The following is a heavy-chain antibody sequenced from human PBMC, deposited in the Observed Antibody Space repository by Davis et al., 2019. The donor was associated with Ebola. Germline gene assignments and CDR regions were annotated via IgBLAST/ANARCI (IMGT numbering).Heavy chain of an antibody. J-gene: IGHJ6*02. V-gene: IGHV4-34*01. CDR1: GGSITTAGYY. CDR2: INPRGST. D-gene: IGHD3-9*01. Sequence: MPSEPLSLTFAVSGGSITTAGYYWSWIRQPPGKGLEWIGEINPRGSTNYNPSLKSRVTISVDTSKSQFSLKLSSVTAADTAVYYCARGYDILTGPGGYYGMDVWGQGTTVTVSS. CDR3: ARGYDILTGPGGYYGMDV.